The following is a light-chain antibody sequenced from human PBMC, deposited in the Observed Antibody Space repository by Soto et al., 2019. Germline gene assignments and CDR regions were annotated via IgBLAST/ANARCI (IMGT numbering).Light chain of an antibody. Sequence: QSVLTQPASVSGSPGQSITISCTGTSSDVGGYNYVSWYQQHPGKAPKLMIYEVSNRPSGVSNPVSGSKSGNTASLTISGLQAEDEADYYCSSYTSSSIDYVFGTGTKLTVL. V-gene: IGLV2-14*01. J-gene: IGLJ1*01. CDR2: EVS. CDR3: SSYTSSSIDYV. CDR1: SSDVGGYNY.